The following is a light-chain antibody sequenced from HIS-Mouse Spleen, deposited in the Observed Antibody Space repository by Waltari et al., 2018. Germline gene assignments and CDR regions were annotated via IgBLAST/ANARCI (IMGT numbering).Light chain of an antibody. Sequence: QSVLTQPPSASGTPGQRVTISCSGSSPDIGSNTVNCYQQLPGTAPKLLLYSNNQRPSGVPDRFAGSKSGTLGSLAISGLQSEDEADYYCAAWDDSLNGVVFGGGTKLTVL. CDR3: AAWDDSLNGVV. CDR2: SNN. J-gene: IGLJ2*01. V-gene: IGLV1-44*01. CDR1: SPDIGSNT.